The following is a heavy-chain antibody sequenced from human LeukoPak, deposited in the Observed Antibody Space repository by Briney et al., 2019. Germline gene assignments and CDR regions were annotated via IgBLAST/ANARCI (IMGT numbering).Heavy chain of an antibody. D-gene: IGHD5-18*01. CDR3: AKDQRSGEYNYGWGPFDI. CDR2: ISSSARSA. J-gene: IGHJ3*02. V-gene: IGHV3-23*01. CDR1: GFTLSNYA. Sequence: PGGSLRLSCEVSGFTLSNYAMNWVRQAPGKGLEWVSSISSSARSAVYGDSVRGRFTISRVNAENTLYLQMNNLRADDTAIYYCAKDQRSGEYNYGWGPFDIWGQGTMVTVSS.